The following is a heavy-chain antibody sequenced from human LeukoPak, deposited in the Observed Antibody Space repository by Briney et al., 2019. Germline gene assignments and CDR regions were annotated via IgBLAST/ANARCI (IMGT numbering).Heavy chain of an antibody. J-gene: IGHJ3*02. CDR1: GGSISSYY. V-gene: IGHV4-4*07. D-gene: IGHD2-15*01. CDR2: IYTSGST. CDR3: AREGGSWNNDAFDI. Sequence: SETLSLTCTVSGGSISSYYWIWIRQPAGQGLEGIGRIYTSGSTNYNPSLKSRVTMSVDTSKNQFSLKLSAVTAADTAVYYCAREGGSWNNDAFDIWGQGTMVTVSS.